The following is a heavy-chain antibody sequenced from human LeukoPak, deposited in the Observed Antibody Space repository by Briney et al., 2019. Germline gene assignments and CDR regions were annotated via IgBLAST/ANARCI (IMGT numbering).Heavy chain of an antibody. CDR3: ATTLFQVVTHRAFDI. D-gene: IGHD4-23*01. J-gene: IGHJ3*02. CDR1: GASISSNSYY. V-gene: IGHV4-39*07. Sequence: PSETLSLTCTVSGASISSNSYYWVWIRQPPGKGLEWIGSIYSRGSTYYNPSLKSRVTLSVDTSKNQFSLRLSSVAAADTAVYYCATTLFQVVTHRAFDIWGQGTMVTVSS. CDR2: IYSRGST.